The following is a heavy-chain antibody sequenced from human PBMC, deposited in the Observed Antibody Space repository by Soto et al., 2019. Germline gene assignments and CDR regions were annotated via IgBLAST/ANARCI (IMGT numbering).Heavy chain of an antibody. CDR3: ARLGGYYQAFDH. V-gene: IGHV4-59*08. CDR1: GGSINSYY. J-gene: IGHJ4*02. CDR2: VYYSGST. D-gene: IGHD3-3*01. Sequence: PSETLSLTCTVSGGSINSYYWSWIRQPPGKGLEWIGYVYYSGSTKYNPSLKSRVTISVDSSKNQFSLKLDSVTAADTAVYYCARLGGYYQAFDHWGQGTLVTVSS.